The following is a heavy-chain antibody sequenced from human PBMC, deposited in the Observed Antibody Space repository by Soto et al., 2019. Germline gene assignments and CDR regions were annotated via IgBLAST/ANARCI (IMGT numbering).Heavy chain of an antibody. CDR1: GGSIISSSYY. CDR3: ATPVSSGYQAFEV. CDR2: IYSSGST. J-gene: IGHJ3*01. V-gene: IGHV4-39*01. Sequence: SETLSLTCTVSGGSIISSSYYWGWIRQPPGKGLEWIGSIYSSGSTYYNPSLKSRVTISVDTSKNQFSLKLSSVTAADTAVHYCATPVSSGYQAFEVWGQGTMVTVSS. D-gene: IGHD3-22*01.